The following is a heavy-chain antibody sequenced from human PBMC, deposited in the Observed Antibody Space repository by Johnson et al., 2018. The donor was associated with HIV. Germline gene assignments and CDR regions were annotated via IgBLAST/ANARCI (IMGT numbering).Heavy chain of an antibody. V-gene: IGHV3-30*02. CDR3: AKGHRSGYYAAFDI. J-gene: IGHJ3*02. Sequence: VQLVESGGGVVQPGGSLRLSCAASGFTFSNYGMHWVRQAPGKGLEWVAFIRYDGDITYYVDSVKGRFTISRDNSKNTLYLQMNSLRTEDTAMYYCAKGHRSGYYAAFDIWGQGTMVTVS. CDR2: IRYDGDIT. CDR1: GFTFSNYG. D-gene: IGHD3-3*01.